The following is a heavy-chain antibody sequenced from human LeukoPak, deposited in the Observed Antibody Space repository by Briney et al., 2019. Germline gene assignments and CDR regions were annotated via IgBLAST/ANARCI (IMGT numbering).Heavy chain of an antibody. V-gene: IGHV3-11*04. CDR1: GGSFSDYY. Sequence: LSLTCAVYGGSFSDYYMSWIRQAPGKGLEWVSYISSSGSTIYYADSVKGRFTISRDNAKNSLYLQMNSLRAEDTAVYYCARDYYDSSGFIPNWGQGTLVTVSS. CDR3: ARDYYDSSGFIPN. D-gene: IGHD3-22*01. J-gene: IGHJ4*02. CDR2: ISSSGSTI.